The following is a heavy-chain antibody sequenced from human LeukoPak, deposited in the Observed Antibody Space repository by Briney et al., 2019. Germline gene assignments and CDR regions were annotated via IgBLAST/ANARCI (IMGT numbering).Heavy chain of an antibody. CDR2: IKQDGSEK. CDR1: GFTFSHYW. V-gene: IGHV3-7*01. J-gene: IGHJ1*01. CDR3: ARDFGDSSEFFQH. D-gene: IGHD6-13*01. Sequence: PGGSLRLSCAASGFTFSHYWMSWVRQAPGKGLEWVANIKQDGSEKYYVDSLKGRFTISRDNAKNSLYLQMNSLRAEDTAVYYCARDFGDSSEFFQHWGQGTLVTVSS.